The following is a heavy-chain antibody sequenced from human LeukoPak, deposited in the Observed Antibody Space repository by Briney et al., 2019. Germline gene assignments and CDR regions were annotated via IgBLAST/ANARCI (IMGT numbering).Heavy chain of an antibody. J-gene: IGHJ4*02. Sequence: GGSLRLSCAASGFAFSSYAMSWVRQAPGKGLEWVSAISGSGGSTYYADSVKGRFTISRDNSKNTLYLQMNSLRAEDTAVYYCTKDQLGTGYDYVWGSYRPDYFDYWGQGTLVTVSS. CDR2: ISGSGGST. CDR1: GFAFSSYA. CDR3: TKDQLGTGYDYVWGSYRPDYFDY. V-gene: IGHV3-23*01. D-gene: IGHD3-16*02.